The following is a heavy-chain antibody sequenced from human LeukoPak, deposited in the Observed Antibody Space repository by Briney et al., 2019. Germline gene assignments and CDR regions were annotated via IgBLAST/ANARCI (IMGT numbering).Heavy chain of an antibody. CDR1: GFTFSSYW. J-gene: IGHJ4*02. V-gene: IGHV3-74*01. D-gene: IGHD3-22*01. Sequence: PGGSLRLSCAASGFTFSSYWMHWVRQAPGKGPVWVSLINSDGSSTNYADSVKGRFTISRDNSKNTVYLQMNSLRAEDTAVYYCARYYYDSSGYPYYFDYWGQGTLVTVSS. CDR3: ARYYYDSSGYPYYFDY. CDR2: INSDGSST.